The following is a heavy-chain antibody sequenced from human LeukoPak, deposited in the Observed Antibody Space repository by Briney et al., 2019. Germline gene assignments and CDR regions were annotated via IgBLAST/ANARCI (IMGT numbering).Heavy chain of an antibody. J-gene: IGHJ3*02. Sequence: SQTLSLTCTVSGGSISSGGYYWSWIRQHPGKGLEWIGYIYYSGSTYYNPSLKSRVTISVDTSKNQFSLKLSSVTAADTAVYYCARASRGYDILTGYYKAAFDIWGQGTMVTVSS. V-gene: IGHV4-31*03. CDR2: IYYSGST. D-gene: IGHD3-9*01. CDR3: ARASRGYDILTGYYKAAFDI. CDR1: GGSISSGGYY.